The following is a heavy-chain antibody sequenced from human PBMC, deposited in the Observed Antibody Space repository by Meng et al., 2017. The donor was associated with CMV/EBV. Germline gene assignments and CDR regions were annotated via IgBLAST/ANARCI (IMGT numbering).Heavy chain of an antibody. D-gene: IGHD1-14*01. Sequence: SCAASGFTVSSNYMSWVRQAPGKGLEWVSVIYGGGSTYYADSVKGRFTISRDNSKNTLYLQMNSLRAEDTAVYYCARETTIGGMDVWGQGTTVTVSS. CDR1: GFTVSSNY. CDR3: ARETTIGGMDV. V-gene: IGHV3-53*01. CDR2: IYGGGST. J-gene: IGHJ6*02.